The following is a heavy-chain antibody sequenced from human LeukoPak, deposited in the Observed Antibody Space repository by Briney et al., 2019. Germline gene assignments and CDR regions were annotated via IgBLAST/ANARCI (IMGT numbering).Heavy chain of an antibody. J-gene: IGHJ4*02. CDR1: GFTFSSYE. CDR2: ISSSGSNM. V-gene: IGHV3-48*03. D-gene: IGHD6-19*01. CDR3: ARDGSGWSSDY. Sequence: GGSLRLSCAASGFTFSSYEMNWVRQAPGKGLEWVSYISSSGSNMYYADSVKGRFTISRDNAKNTLYLQMDSLRAEDTATYYCARDGSGWSSDYWGQGTQVTVSS.